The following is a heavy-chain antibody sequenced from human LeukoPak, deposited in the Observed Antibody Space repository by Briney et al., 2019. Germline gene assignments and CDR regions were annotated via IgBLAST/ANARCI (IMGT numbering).Heavy chain of an antibody. Sequence: VASVKVSCKASGYTFTRYPIHWVRQAPGQRLEWMGWINPANGDTGYSKKFQGRVTITRDTSASTAYMELSSLSSEDTALYYCARKDYFGSGIYFFDYWGQGALVTVSS. V-gene: IGHV1-3*01. CDR1: GYTFTRYP. CDR3: ARKDYFGSGIYFFDY. J-gene: IGHJ4*02. CDR2: INPANGDT. D-gene: IGHD3-10*01.